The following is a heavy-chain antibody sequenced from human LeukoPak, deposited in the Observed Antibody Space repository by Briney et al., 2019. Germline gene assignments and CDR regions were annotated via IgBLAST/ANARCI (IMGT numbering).Heavy chain of an antibody. J-gene: IGHJ4*02. Sequence: GGSLRLSCAASGFTFSSYSMTWVRQATGKGLEWVSVISSSGGATDYAGSVKGRFTISRDNSKNTLYLQMSSLRAEDTAVYYCAKRDTMIRGLDYWGQGTLVTVSS. CDR2: ISSSGGAT. D-gene: IGHD3-10*01. CDR3: AKRDTMIRGLDY. V-gene: IGHV3-23*01. CDR1: GFTFSSYS.